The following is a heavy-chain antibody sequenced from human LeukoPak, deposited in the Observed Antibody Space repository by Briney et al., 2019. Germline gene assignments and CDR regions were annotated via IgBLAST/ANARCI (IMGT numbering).Heavy chain of an antibody. Sequence: ASVKVSCKASGGTFSSYAISWVRQAPGQGLEWMGGIIPIFGTANYAQKFQGRVTITADESTSTAYMELSSLRSEDTAVYYCARNGLWGYYFDYWGQGTLVTVSS. CDR2: IIPIFGTA. V-gene: IGHV1-69*13. J-gene: IGHJ4*02. CDR3: ARNGLWGYYFDY. D-gene: IGHD2-8*01. CDR1: GGTFSSYA.